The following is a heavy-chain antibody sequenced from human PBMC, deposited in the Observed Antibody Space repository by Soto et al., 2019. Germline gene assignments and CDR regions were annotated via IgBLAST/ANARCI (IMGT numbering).Heavy chain of an antibody. CDR2: ISHDVTRK. Sequence: QVQLVESGGGVVQPGRSLRLSCAVSGFTFSGYSMHWVRQAPGKGLEWVAMISHDVTRKHYADSVTGRFTISRDNSNNTLYLEMNSLSPEDSAVYPCVRAALGGESMCYAYSFDYWGQGTVVTVPS. J-gene: IGHJ4*02. CDR3: VRAALGGESMCYAYSFDY. D-gene: IGHD3-16*01. CDR1: GFTFSGYS. V-gene: IGHV3-30-3*01.